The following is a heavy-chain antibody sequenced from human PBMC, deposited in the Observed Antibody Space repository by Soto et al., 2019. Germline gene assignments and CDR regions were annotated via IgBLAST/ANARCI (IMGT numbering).Heavy chain of an antibody. Sequence: ASVKVSCKASGYTFTGYYMHWVRQAPGQGLEWMGWINPNSGGTNYAQKFQGRITMTRDTSISTAYMELSRLRSDDTAVYYCAREAGSPEYYDFWSGYHGYWGQGTLVTVSS. CDR1: GYTFTGYY. D-gene: IGHD3-3*01. CDR2: INPNSGGT. J-gene: IGHJ4*02. V-gene: IGHV1-2*02. CDR3: AREAGSPEYYDFWSGYHGY.